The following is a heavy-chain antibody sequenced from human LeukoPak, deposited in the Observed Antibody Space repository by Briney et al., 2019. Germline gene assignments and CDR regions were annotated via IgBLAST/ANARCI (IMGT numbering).Heavy chain of an antibody. J-gene: IGHJ4*02. CDR1: DGSFSGYY. CDR3: ATLVSTRYYFDY. Sequence: SETLSLTCAVYDGSFSGYYWSWIRQPLGKGLEWIGNIYHSGITYYNHFNSSLKSRVTISIDTSKNQFSLRLTSVTAADTAVYFCATLVSTRYYFDYWGQGTLVTVSS. V-gene: IGHV4-34*01. CDR2: IYHSGIT. D-gene: IGHD5/OR15-5a*01.